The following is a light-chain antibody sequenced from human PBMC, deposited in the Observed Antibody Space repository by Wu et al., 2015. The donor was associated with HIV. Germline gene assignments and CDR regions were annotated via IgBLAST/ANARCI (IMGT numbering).Light chain of an antibody. CDR3: QQFXDYPXSIT. CDR1: QSISKW. CDR2: KAS. J-gene: IGKJ5*01. V-gene: IGKV1-5*03. Sequence: IPMTQSPSTPSASVGDRVTITCRASQSISKWLAWFQQKPGKAPKLLIYKASVLQIGVPSRFSGSGSGTDFTLTISSLQPEDLATYFCQQFXDYPXSITFGQGTRLXIK.